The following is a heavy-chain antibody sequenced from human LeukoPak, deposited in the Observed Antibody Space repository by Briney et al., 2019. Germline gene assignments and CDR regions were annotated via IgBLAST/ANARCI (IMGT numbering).Heavy chain of an antibody. Sequence: PSETLSLTCAVYGGSFSGYYWSWIRQPPGKGLEWIGEINHSGSTNYNPSLKSRVTISVDTSKNQFSLKLSSVTAADTAVYYCARAVAVAAAGTSGWFDPWGQGTLVTVSS. CDR1: GGSFSGYY. J-gene: IGHJ5*02. CDR2: INHSGST. V-gene: IGHV4-34*01. D-gene: IGHD6-13*01. CDR3: ARAVAVAAAGTSGWFDP.